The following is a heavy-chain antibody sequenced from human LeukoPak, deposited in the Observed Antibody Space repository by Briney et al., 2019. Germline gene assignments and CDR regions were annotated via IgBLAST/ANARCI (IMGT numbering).Heavy chain of an antibody. D-gene: IGHD2-15*01. CDR3: ARALYCSGGSCIKGGKRLPYYFDY. CDR2: INHSGST. Sequence: SETLSLTCAVYGGSFSGYYWSWIRQPPGKGLEWIGEINHSGSTNYNPSLKSRVTISVDTSKNQFSLKLSSVTAADTAVYHCARALYCSGGSCIKGGKRLPYYFDYWGQGTLVTVSS. V-gene: IGHV4-34*01. CDR1: GGSFSGYY. J-gene: IGHJ4*02.